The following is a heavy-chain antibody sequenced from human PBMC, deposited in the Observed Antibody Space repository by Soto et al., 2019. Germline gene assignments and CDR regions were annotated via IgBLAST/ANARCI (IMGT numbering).Heavy chain of an antibody. CDR1: GGSVSSGNYY. V-gene: IGHV4-61*01. CDR2: IFHTGIT. J-gene: IGHJ4*02. CDR3: TRAPVSGSYCFDF. D-gene: IGHD1-26*01. Sequence: SETLSLTCTVSGGSVSSGNYYWSWIRQPPGKGLEWIGYIFHTGITNYNPSLKSRVTISLDTSMSQFSLKLSSVTPADTAVYYCTRAPVSGSYCFDFWGQGTPVTVSS.